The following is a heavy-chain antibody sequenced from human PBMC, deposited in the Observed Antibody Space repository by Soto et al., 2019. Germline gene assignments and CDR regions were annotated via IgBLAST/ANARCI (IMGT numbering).Heavy chain of an antibody. CDR3: ARVLEMATISEDDY. CDR1: GGTFSSYT. J-gene: IGHJ4*02. CDR2: IIPILGIA. D-gene: IGHD5-12*01. V-gene: IGHV1-69*02. Sequence: QVQLVQSGAEVKKPGSSVKVSCKASGGTFSSYTISWVRQAPGQGLEWMGRIIPILGIANYAQKFQGRVTITADKSTSTAYMELSSLRSEDTAVYYCARVLEMATISEDDYWGQGTLVTVSS.